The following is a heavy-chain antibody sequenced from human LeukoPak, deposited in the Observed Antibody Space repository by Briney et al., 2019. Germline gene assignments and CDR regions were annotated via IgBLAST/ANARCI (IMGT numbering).Heavy chain of an antibody. Sequence: PGGSLRLSCGASRFTYSLYNMIGVRQAPGKGLEWISYITSSGSTKFYADSVKGRFTISRDNAKSSLSLQMNRLTAADTGVYFCENEWSGGTWSYFDFWGQGSLVTVSS. CDR2: ITSSGSTK. D-gene: IGHD3-3*01. CDR1: RFTYSLYN. V-gene: IGHV3-48*04. J-gene: IGHJ4*02. CDR3: ENEWSGGTWSYFDF.